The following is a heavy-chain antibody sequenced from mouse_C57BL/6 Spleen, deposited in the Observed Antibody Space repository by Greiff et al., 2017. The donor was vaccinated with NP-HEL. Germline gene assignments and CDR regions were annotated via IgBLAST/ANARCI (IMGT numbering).Heavy chain of an antibody. CDR2: ISSGSSTI. D-gene: IGHD1-1*01. V-gene: IGHV5-17*01. Sequence: EVQLVESGGGLVKPGGSLKLSCAASGFTFSDYGMHWVRQAPEKGLEWVAYISSGSSTIYYADTVKGRFTISRDNAKNTLFLQMTSLRSEDTAMYYCARLITTVVATEAMDYWGQGTSVTVSS. J-gene: IGHJ4*01. CDR1: GFTFSDYG. CDR3: ARLITTVVATEAMDY.